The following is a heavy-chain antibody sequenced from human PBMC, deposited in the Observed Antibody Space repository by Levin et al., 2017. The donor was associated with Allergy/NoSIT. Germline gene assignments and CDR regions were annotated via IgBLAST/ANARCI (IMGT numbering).Heavy chain of an antibody. CDR2: VYYSGST. CDR1: GGSINSCPYY. Sequence: SETLSLTCVVSGGSINSCPYYWAWIRQPPGKGLEWIVSVYYSGSTFYNPSLQSRRTISLDTSKTQFSLKLRSVTAADTSVYYCAREIGGTTNYFDRWGQGALVTVSS. J-gene: IGHJ4*02. D-gene: IGHD1/OR15-1a*01. CDR3: AREIGGTTNYFDR. V-gene: IGHV4-39*01.